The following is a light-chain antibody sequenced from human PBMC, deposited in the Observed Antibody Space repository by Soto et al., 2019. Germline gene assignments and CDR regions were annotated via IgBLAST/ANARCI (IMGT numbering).Light chain of an antibody. CDR1: QSISSW. Sequence: DIQMSLSPSTLSASVGDRVTITCRASQSISSWLAWYQQKPGKAPKLLIYDASSLESGVPSRFSGSGSGTEFTLTISSPQPDDFATYYCQQYNSYLTFGGGTKVDI. J-gene: IGKJ4*01. V-gene: IGKV1-5*01. CDR2: DAS. CDR3: QQYNSYLT.